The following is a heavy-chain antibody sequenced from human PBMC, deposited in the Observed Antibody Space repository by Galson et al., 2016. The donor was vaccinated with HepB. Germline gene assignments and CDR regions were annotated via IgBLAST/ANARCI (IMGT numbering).Heavy chain of an antibody. CDR2: ISVDIGNT. D-gene: IGHD2-15*01. J-gene: IGHJ4*02. CDR1: GYTFINYG. Sequence: SVKVSCKASGYTFINYGISWVRQAPGQGLEWMGWISVDIGNTNYAQKLQDRVTMTTDTSTSTAYMELRSLRSDDTAVYYCARESLYCSGGNCYSPLVDYWGQGTLVTVSS. CDR3: ARESLYCSGGNCYSPLVDY. V-gene: IGHV1-18*04.